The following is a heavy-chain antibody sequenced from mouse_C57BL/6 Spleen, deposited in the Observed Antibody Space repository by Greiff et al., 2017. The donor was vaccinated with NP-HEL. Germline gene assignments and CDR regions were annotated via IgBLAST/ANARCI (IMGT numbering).Heavy chain of an antibody. V-gene: IGHV3-6*01. CDR1: GYSITSGYY. J-gene: IGHJ2*01. Sequence: DVKLQESGPGLVKPSQSLSLTCSVTGYSITSGYYWNWIRQFPGNKLEWMGYISYDGSNNYNPSLKNRISITRDTSKNQFFLKLNSVTTEDTATYYCARDYYGSSFSFDYWGQGTTLTVSS. CDR3: ARDYYGSSFSFDY. D-gene: IGHD1-1*01. CDR2: ISYDGSN.